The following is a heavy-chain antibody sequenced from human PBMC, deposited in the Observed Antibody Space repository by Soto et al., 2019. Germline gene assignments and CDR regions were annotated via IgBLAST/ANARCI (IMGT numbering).Heavy chain of an antibody. CDR1: GYKVSTWHNFTSYW. D-gene: IGHD6-19*01. CDR3: ARSRRGAYSSGWYSPSGYYNYGIGV. J-gene: IGHJ6*02. CDR2: IYPGDSDT. V-gene: IGHV5-51*01. Sequence: PGESLKISCMGSGYKVSTWHNFTSYWIAWVRQMPGEGLEWMGIIYPGDSDTRYSPSFQGQVTISADKSINSVYLQWSSLKASDTATYYCARSRRGAYSSGWYSPSGYYNYGIGVWGQGTKVTVSS.